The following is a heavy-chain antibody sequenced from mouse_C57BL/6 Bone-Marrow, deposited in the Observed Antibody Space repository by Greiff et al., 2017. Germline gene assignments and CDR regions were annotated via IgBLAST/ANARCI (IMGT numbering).Heavy chain of an antibody. V-gene: IGHV1-69*01. CDR1: GYTFTSYW. CDR3: ARETTVAPYYAMDY. D-gene: IGHD1-1*01. Sequence: QVQLQQPGAELVMPGASVKLSCKASGYTFTSYWMHWVKQRPGQGLEWIGEIDPSDSYINYNQKFQGKSTLPVDKSSSTAYMQLSSLTSEDSAVYYCARETTVAPYYAMDYWGQGTSVTVSS. J-gene: IGHJ4*01. CDR2: IDPSDSYI.